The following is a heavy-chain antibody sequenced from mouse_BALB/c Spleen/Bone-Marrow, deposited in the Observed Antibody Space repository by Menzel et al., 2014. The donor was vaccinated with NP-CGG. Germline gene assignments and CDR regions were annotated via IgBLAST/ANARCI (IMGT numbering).Heavy chain of an antibody. Sequence: QVQLQQSGAELVRPGASVKLSCKASGYTFTSYWMNWVKQRPEQGLEWIGRIDPYDSETHYNQKFKDKAILTVDKSSSTAYMQRSSLASEDSAVYYCARGRDYDVFSYWGQGTLVTVSA. V-gene: IGHV1-52*01. CDR2: IDPYDSET. CDR3: ARGRDYDVFSY. CDR1: GYTFTSYW. J-gene: IGHJ3*01. D-gene: IGHD2-4*01.